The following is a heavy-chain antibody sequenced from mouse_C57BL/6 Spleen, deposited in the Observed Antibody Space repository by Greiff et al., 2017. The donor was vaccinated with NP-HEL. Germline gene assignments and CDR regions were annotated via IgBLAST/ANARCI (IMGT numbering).Heavy chain of an antibody. D-gene: IGHD2-4*01. V-gene: IGHV5-12*01. CDR2: ISNGGGST. CDR1: GFSFSDYY. J-gene: IGHJ4*01. CDR3: PRAEDYARGYAMDY. Sequence: EVHVVESGGGVVQPGGSLKLSCAASGFSFSDYYMYWVRQTPEKRLEWVAYISNGGGSTCYPDTVTGRFTVSSDNAKNTLYLQMSRLQSEDTAMSYCPRAEDYARGYAMDYWRQVTSVPGSS.